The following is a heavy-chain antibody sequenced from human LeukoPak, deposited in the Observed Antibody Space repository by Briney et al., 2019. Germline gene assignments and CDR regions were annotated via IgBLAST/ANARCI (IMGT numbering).Heavy chain of an antibody. D-gene: IGHD6-13*01. CDR2: ISAYNGKT. J-gene: IGHJ6*02. V-gene: IGHV1-18*01. CDR3: ARAGYSSSWDWRGKEDYYYGMDV. Sequence: ASVKVSCKASGYTFTSYGITWVRRAPGQGLEWMGWISAYNGKTNYAQKLQGRVTMTTDTSTSTAYMQLRSLRSDDTAVYYCARAGYSSSWDWRGKEDYYYGMDVWGQGTTVTVSS. CDR1: GYTFTSYG.